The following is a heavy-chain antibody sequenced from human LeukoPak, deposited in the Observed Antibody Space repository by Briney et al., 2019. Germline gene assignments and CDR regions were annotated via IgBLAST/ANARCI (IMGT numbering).Heavy chain of an antibody. CDR3: ARLIYSGTVRHLLYPLMDV. Sequence: KASQTLSLACTVAGDSISSSSCRWVRQPPGKCLESLGLISINGKTKYKSSFEGRASMSLATSRSHCSLTLTSVTPTGTAVSFCARLIYSGTVRHLLYPLMDVWGKGTTVIVS. V-gene: IGHV4-4*09. J-gene: IGHJ6*03. D-gene: IGHD2-2*02. CDR2: ISINGKT. CDR1: GDSISSSS.